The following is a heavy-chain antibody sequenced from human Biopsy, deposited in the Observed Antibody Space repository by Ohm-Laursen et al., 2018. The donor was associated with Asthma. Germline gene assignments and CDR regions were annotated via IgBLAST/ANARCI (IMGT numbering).Heavy chain of an antibody. V-gene: IGHV4-30-4*01. J-gene: IGHJ4*02. CDR3: ARRGGVRRYFDY. CDR1: GRSISSGAYY. CDR2: IYYIGST. D-gene: IGHD3-16*01. Sequence: PSQTLSLICTVSGRSISSGAYYWSWVRQTPGKGLEWIGYIYYIGSTYYNPSLKSRVAISLDTSKNQFSLKLGSVTAADTAVYFCARRGGVRRYFDYWGQGTLVTVSS.